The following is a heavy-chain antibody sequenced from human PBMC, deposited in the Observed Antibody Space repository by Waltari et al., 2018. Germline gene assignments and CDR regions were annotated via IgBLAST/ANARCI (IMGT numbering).Heavy chain of an antibody. Sequence: QFQVVESGGGVVHTGRSLRLSCTASGFAFSDYAMHWVRQAPGKGLEWVALVSSDGDTKYYVDSVRGRFTISRDNTGNAIYLQMNSLRSDDTGVYYCVSSSFGMDVWGQGTTVTVSS. CDR2: VSSDGDTK. V-gene: IGHV3-30-3*01. J-gene: IGHJ6*02. CDR1: GFAFSDYA. CDR3: VSSSFGMDV.